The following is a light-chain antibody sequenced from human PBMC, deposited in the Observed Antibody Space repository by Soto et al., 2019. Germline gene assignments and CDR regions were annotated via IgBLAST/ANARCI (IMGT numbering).Light chain of an antibody. Sequence: EIVLTQSPGTLCLSPGERATLSCRASQSVSSSYLAWYQQKPGQSPRLLIYRASTRATGIPDRFSGSGSGTDFTLTIARLEPEDFAVYYCHQYGSSPQMFGQGTKVDIK. J-gene: IGKJ1*01. CDR3: HQYGSSPQM. V-gene: IGKV3-20*01. CDR1: QSVSSSY. CDR2: RAS.